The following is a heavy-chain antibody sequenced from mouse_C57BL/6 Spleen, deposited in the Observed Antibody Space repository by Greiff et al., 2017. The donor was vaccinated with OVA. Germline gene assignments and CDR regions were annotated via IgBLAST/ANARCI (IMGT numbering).Heavy chain of an antibody. CDR3: AGTVYYDYDEDWYFDV. D-gene: IGHD2-4*01. V-gene: IGHV1-7*01. J-gene: IGHJ1*03. CDR2: INPSSGYT. CDR1: GYTFTSYW. Sequence: VQLQQSGAELAKPGASVTLSCKASGYTFTSYWMHWVKQRPGQGLEWIGYINPSSGYTKYNQKFKDKATLTADKSSSTAYMQLSSLTYEDSAVYYCAGTVYYDYDEDWYFDVWGTGTTVTVSS.